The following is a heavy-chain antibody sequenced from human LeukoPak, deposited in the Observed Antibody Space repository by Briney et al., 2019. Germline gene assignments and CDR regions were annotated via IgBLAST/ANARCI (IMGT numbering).Heavy chain of an antibody. V-gene: IGHV4-34*01. CDR3: ARGARGVWGSYRYTNYFDY. J-gene: IGHJ4*02. CDR1: GGSFSGYY. CDR2: INHSGST. Sequence: SETLSLTCAVYGGSFSGYYWSWIRQPPGKGLEWIGGINHSGSTNYNPSLKSRVTISVDTSKNQFSLKLSSVTAADTAVYYCARGARGVWGSYRYTNYFDYWGQRTLVTVSS. D-gene: IGHD3-16*02.